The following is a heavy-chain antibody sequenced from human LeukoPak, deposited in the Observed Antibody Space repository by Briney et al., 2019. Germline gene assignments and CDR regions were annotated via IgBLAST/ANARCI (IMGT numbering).Heavy chain of an antibody. V-gene: IGHV3-48*01. CDR1: GFTFSSYS. Sequence: GGSLRLSCTASGFTFSSYSLNWVRQAPGKGLEWVSYITSSSGTIYYADSVKGRFTISRDNAKNSLYLQMNSLRAEDTAVYYCAKVIAAAGKDGAFDIWGQGTMVTVSS. CDR2: ITSSSGTI. D-gene: IGHD6-13*01. CDR3: AKVIAAAGKDGAFDI. J-gene: IGHJ3*02.